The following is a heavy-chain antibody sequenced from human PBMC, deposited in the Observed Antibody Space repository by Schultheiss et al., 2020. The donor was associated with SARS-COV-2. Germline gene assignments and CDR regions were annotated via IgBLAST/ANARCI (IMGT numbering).Heavy chain of an antibody. CDR3: ARGTVGGQDYYYFDL. D-gene: IGHD6-19*01. J-gene: IGHJ2*01. V-gene: IGHV1-18*04. CDR2: ISAYNGNT. Sequence: ASVKVSCKASGYTFTSYGISWVRQAPGQGLEWMGWISAYNGNTNYAQKLQGRVTMTTDTSTSTAYMELRSLRSDDTAVYYCARGTVGGQDYYYFDLWGCGTLVTVSS. CDR1: GYTFTSYG.